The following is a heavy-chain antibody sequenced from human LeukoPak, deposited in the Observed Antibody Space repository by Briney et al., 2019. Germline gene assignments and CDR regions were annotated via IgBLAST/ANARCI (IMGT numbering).Heavy chain of an antibody. J-gene: IGHJ6*03. CDR1: GFTFSSYE. V-gene: IGHV3-48*03. CDR2: ISGSGRTI. Sequence: GGSLRLSCAASGFTFSSYEMNWVRQAPGKGLEWVSYISGSGRTIYYANSVKGRSTISRDNAKNSLFLQMNSLRAEDTAVYYCARVLRYCSGGNCYSGGLGYMDVWGKGTTVTISS. D-gene: IGHD2-15*01. CDR3: ARVLRYCSGGNCYSGGLGYMDV.